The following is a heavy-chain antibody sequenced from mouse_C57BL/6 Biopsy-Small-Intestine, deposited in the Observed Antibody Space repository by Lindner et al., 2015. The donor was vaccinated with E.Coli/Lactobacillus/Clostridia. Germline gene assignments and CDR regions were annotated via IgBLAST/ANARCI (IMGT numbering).Heavy chain of an antibody. Sequence: SVKVSCKASGGTFNSHAISWVRQAPGQGLEWMGRIIPIVGKADYPQKFQGRVTITADKSTNTVYMELSSLRSEDTAVFYCASDYRGVPKWGLGTLVTVS. V-gene: IGHV1-81*01. J-gene: IGHJ3*02. CDR3: ASDYRGVPK. D-gene: IGHD5-5*01. CDR1: GGTFNSHA. CDR2: IIPIVGKA.